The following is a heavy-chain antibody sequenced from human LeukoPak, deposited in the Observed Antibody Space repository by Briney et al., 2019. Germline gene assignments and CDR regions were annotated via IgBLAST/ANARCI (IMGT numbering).Heavy chain of an antibody. CDR3: ARDKGSGGTDY. Sequence: SETLSLTCTVSGGSISSGAYYWSWIRQHPGKGLEWIGYIYYSGSTYYNPSLKSRVTISVDTSKNQFSQKLSSVTAADTAVYYCARDKGSGGTDYWGQGTLVTVSS. D-gene: IGHD4-23*01. V-gene: IGHV4-31*03. CDR2: IYYSGST. CDR1: GGSISSGAYY. J-gene: IGHJ4*02.